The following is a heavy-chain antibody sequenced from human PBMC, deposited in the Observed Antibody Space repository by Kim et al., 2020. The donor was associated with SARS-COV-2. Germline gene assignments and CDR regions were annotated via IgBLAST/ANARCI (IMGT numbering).Heavy chain of an antibody. J-gene: IGHJ4*01. D-gene: IGHD2-2*01. CDR3: AREGIIVKTYYSFDY. CDR1: GFTFSSNN. Sequence: GGSLRLSCTASGFTFSSNNTNWVRQAPGKGLEWISYISSRSDTIHYADSVKGRFTISRDNAQNSLYLQLNSLRDADTAMYYCAREGIIVKTYYSFDY. V-gene: IGHV3-48*02. CDR2: ISSRSDTI.